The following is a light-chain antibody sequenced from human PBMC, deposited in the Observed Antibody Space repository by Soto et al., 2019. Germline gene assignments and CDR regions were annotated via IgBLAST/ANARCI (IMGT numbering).Light chain of an antibody. Sequence: EIVMTQSPDTLSVSAGERATLSVMASQSVSIDLAWYQQTPGQAPRLLIYGASTRATGVPPTFSGSASGTEFILTISGLEPEDSGIYHCHQHGGSPETFGQGTKVDIK. CDR1: QSVSID. CDR3: HQHGGSPET. J-gene: IGKJ1*01. V-gene: IGKV3-15*01. CDR2: GAS.